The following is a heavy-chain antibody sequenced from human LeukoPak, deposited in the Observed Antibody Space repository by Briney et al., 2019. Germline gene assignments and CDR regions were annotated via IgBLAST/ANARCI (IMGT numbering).Heavy chain of an antibody. D-gene: IGHD3-16*01. CDR2: INSDGSST. CDR1: GFTFSNCW. Sequence: PGGSLRLSCVASGFTFSNCWMHWVRQAPGKGLVWVSRINSDGSSTSYADSVKGRSTISRDNAKNTLYLQMNSLRAEDTAVYYCAKGGSYVVDYWGQGTLVTVSS. V-gene: IGHV3-74*01. CDR3: AKGGSYVVDY. J-gene: IGHJ4*02.